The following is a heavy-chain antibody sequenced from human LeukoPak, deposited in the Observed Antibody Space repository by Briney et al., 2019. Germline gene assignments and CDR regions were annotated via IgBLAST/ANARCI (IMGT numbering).Heavy chain of an antibody. CDR3: AREYAVGELSIY. CDR2: IYHSGST. D-gene: IGHD3-10*01. V-gene: IGHV4-38-2*02. CDR1: GFTFSSYS. Sequence: SGSLRLSCAASGFTFSSYSMNWVRQAPGKGLEWIGSIYHSGSTYYNPSLKSRVTISVDTSKNQFSLKLSSVTAADTAVYYCAREYAVGELSIYWGQGTLVTVSS. J-gene: IGHJ4*02.